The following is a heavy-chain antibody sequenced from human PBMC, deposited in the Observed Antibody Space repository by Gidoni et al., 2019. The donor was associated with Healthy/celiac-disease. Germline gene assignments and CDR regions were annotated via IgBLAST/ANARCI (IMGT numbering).Heavy chain of an antibody. V-gene: IGHV3-30*03. CDR1: GFTFSSYG. J-gene: IGHJ4*02. D-gene: IGHD6-19*01. Sequence: QVQLVKSGGGVFQPGRSLRHYCAASGFTFSSYGMHWVRPAPGTGLAWVAVISYAGSNKYYADSVKGRFTISRDNSKNTLYLQMNSLRAEDTAVYYCAITPGSSGWYPGFAYCGQGTLVPVSS. CDR3: AITPGSSGWYPGFAY. CDR2: ISYAGSNK.